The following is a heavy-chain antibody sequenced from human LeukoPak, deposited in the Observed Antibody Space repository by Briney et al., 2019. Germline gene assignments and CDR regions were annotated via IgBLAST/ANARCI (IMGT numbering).Heavy chain of an antibody. D-gene: IGHD1-26*01. CDR1: GFTFTTSW. Sequence: PGGSLRLSCAASGFTFTTSWMSWVRQAPGKGLEWVSAISGSGGSTYYADSVKGRFTISRDNSKNTLYLQMNSLRAEDAAVYYCAKDQAWDPSGMDVWGQGTTVTVSS. V-gene: IGHV3-23*01. CDR2: ISGSGGST. J-gene: IGHJ6*02. CDR3: AKDQAWDPSGMDV.